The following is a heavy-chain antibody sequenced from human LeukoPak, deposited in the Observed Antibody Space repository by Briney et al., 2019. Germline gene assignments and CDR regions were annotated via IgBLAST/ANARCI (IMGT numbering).Heavy chain of an antibody. CDR3: ARDFSGYSYGHDHYFDY. CDR2: IYYSGST. CDR1: GGSISSGDYY. V-gene: IGHV4-30-4*01. Sequence: SQTLSLTCTVSGGSISSGDYYWSWIRQPPGKGLEWIGYIYYSGSTYYNPSLKSRVTISVDTFKNQFSLKLSSVTAADTAVYYCARDFSGYSYGHDHYFDYWGQGTLVTVSS. J-gene: IGHJ4*02. D-gene: IGHD5-18*01.